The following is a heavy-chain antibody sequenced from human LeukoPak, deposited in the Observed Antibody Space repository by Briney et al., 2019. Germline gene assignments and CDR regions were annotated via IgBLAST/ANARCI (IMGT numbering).Heavy chain of an antibody. J-gene: IGHJ3*02. CDR2: INPSGGST. CDR3: VYPSGGRWDAFDI. V-gene: IGHV1-46*01. Sequence: GASVKVSCKASGYTFTSYYMHWVRQAPGQGLEWMGVINPSGGSTSYAQKFQGRVTMTRGTSTSTVYMELSSLRSEDTAVYYCVYPSGGRWDAFDIWGQGTMVTVSS. D-gene: IGHD2-2*02. CDR1: GYTFTSYY.